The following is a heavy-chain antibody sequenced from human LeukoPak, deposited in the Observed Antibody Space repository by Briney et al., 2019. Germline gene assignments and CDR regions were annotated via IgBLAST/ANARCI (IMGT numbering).Heavy chain of an antibody. J-gene: IGHJ4*02. CDR1: GYSFTSYW. CDR2: IYPSDSDA. V-gene: IGHV5-51*01. D-gene: IGHD5-12*01. CDR3: ARQVDIVATMAY. Sequence: GESLKISCKGSGYSFTSYWIGWVRQVPGKGQEWMGIIYPSDSDARYSPSFQGQVTISADKSISTAYLQWSSLKASDTAMYYCARQVDIVATMAYWGQGTLVTVSS.